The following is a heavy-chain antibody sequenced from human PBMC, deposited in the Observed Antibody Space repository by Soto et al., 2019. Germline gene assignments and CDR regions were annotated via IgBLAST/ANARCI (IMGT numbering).Heavy chain of an antibody. Sequence: EVQLVESGGGLVKPGGSLRLSCAASGFTFSSYSMNWVRQAPWKALEWVASITSTSTYKKYADSMKGRLTISSDNAKNSVSLEMDSLTAKDTAAYYCAAGYGSSCYEGWFYHWCQGTLVAVS. CDR3: AAGYGSSCYEGWFYH. CDR1: GFTFSSYS. V-gene: IGHV3-21*01. CDR2: ITSTSTYK. D-gene: IGHD6-13*01. J-gene: IGHJ5*02.